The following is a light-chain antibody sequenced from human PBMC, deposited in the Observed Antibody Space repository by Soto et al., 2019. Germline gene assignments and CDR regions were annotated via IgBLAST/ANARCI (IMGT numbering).Light chain of an antibody. J-gene: IGKJ1*01. V-gene: IGKV3-20*01. CDR3: QQYGRSPWT. CDR1: QSVSSSH. CDR2: GAS. Sequence: EIVLTQSPGTLSLSPGDRATLSCRASQSVSSSHLAWYQQKPGQAPRLLIYGASSRATGIPDRFSGSGSGTDFTLTISRQEPEDFAVYYCQQYGRSPWTFGQGTKVEVK.